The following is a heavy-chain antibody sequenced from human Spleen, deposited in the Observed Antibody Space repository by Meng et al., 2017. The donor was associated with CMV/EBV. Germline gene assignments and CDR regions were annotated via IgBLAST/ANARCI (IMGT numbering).Heavy chain of an antibody. V-gene: IGHV4-30-4*08. Sequence: APVRVKXSHTLSLPRXVSGGSISSGDYYWSWLRQPPGKCLEWIGYIYYSGSTYYNLSLKSRVTISVDTSKNQFSLKLSSVTAADTAVYYCASFPPPGKQWLVTDYWGQGTLVTVSS. CDR1: GGSISSGDYY. CDR2: IYYSGST. D-gene: IGHD6-19*01. J-gene: IGHJ4*02. CDR3: ASFPPPGKQWLVTDY.